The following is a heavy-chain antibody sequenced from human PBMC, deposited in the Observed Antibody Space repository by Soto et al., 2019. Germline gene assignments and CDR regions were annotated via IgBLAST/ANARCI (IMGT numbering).Heavy chain of an antibody. Sequence: SGAEVKKPGASVNISCKASGYRFNSYLMFWVRQAPGQRPEWMGWINVDYGNTKYSQNLQGRVTISSDASATTVYMALSGLTPEDTAVYYCARNRGTYSLDYWGQGTLVTVSS. CDR1: GYRFNSYL. CDR2: INVDYGNT. J-gene: IGHJ4*02. D-gene: IGHD2-15*01. V-gene: IGHV1-3*01. CDR3: ARNRGTYSLDY.